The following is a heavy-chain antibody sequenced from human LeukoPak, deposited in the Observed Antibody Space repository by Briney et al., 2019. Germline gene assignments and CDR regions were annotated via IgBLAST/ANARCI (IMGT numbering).Heavy chain of an antibody. CDR1: GFSFSNYA. CDR2: FSGSSGTT. D-gene: IGHD3-22*01. V-gene: IGHV3-23*01. J-gene: IGHJ3*02. Sequence: GGSLRLSCAASGFSFSNYAVSWVRQAPGKGLEWVSVFSGSSGTTYNADSVKGRFTISRDNSKNTLFLQMNSLRAEDTAMYYCAREYYDNSGGEDAFDIWGPGTMVTVSS. CDR3: AREYYDNSGGEDAFDI.